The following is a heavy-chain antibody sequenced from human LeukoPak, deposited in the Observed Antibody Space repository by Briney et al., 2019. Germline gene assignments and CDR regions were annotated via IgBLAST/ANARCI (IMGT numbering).Heavy chain of an antibody. Sequence: GESLKISCKGSGYSFISYWIGWVRQMPGKGLEWMGIIYPGDSDTRYSPSFQGQVTISADKSISTAYLQWSSLKASDTAMYYCARLTGDNGTPYYFDYWGQGTLVTVSS. J-gene: IGHJ4*02. CDR2: IYPGDSDT. CDR1: GYSFISYW. D-gene: IGHD7-27*01. V-gene: IGHV5-51*01. CDR3: ARLTGDNGTPYYFDY.